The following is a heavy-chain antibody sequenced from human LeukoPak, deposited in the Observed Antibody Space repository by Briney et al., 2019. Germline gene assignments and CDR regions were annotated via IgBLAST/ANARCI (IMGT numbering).Heavy chain of an antibody. CDR2: IYTSGST. CDR3: ARYYYDSSGYYPDY. CDR1: GGSISSYY. D-gene: IGHD3-22*01. J-gene: IGHJ4*02. Sequence: SETLSLTCTVSGGSISSYYWSWIRQPAGKGLEWIGRIYTSGSTNYNPSLKSRVPMSVDTSKNQFSLKLSSVTAADTAVYYCARYYYDSSGYYPDYWGQGTLVTVSS. V-gene: IGHV4-4*07.